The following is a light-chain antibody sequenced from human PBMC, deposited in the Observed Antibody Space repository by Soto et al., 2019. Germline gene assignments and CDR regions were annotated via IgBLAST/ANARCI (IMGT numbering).Light chain of an antibody. CDR1: QGISSA. Sequence: AIQLTQSPSSLSASVGDRVTITCRASQGISSALAWYQQKPGKSPNLLIYDVSSLESGVPSRFSGSGSGTDFTLTISSLQPEDFATYYCKQFNTYPALTLGGGTKVDIK. CDR3: KQFNTYPALT. CDR2: DVS. V-gene: IGKV1-13*02. J-gene: IGKJ4*01.